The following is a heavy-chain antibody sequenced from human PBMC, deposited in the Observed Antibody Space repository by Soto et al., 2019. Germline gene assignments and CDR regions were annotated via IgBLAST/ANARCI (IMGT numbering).Heavy chain of an antibody. CDR1: GYTFTSYA. CDR3: ARGLVATFTGVGGYYFDY. CDR2: INAGNGNT. Sequence: ASVKVSCKASGYTFTSYAMHWVRQAPGQRLEWMGWINAGNGNTKYSQKFQGRVTITRDTSAGTAYMELSSLRSEDTAVYYCARGLVATFTGVGGYYFDYWGQGTLVTVSS. V-gene: IGHV1-3*01. D-gene: IGHD5-12*01. J-gene: IGHJ4*02.